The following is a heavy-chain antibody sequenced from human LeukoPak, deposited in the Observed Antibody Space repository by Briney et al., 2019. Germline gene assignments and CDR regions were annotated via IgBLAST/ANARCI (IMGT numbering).Heavy chain of an antibody. V-gene: IGHV4-31*03. CDR1: GGSISSGGYY. CDR3: ARVKGLYYDSSGYYDY. J-gene: IGHJ4*02. Sequence: SETLSLTCTVSGGSISSGGYYWSWIRQHPGKGLEWIGYIYYSGSIYYNPSLKSRVTISVDTSKNQFSLKLSSVTAADTAVYYCARVKGLYYDSSGYYDYWGQGTLVTVSS. CDR2: IYYSGSI. D-gene: IGHD3-22*01.